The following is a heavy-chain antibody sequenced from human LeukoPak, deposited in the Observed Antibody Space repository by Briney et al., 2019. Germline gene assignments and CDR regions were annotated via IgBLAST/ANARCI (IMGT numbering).Heavy chain of an antibody. J-gene: IGHJ4*02. CDR3: ARALAYCAGNCVTDYFDY. V-gene: IGHV4-39*01. CDR2: IYSSGST. D-gene: IGHD2-21*01. CDR1: GGSINSATYY. Sequence: SETLSLTYTVSGGSINSATYYWGWIRQPPGKGLEWIGTIYSSGSTSYTPSLESRVTMSVDTSKNQFFLKLTSVTAADTAVYYCARALAYCAGNCVTDYFDYWGQGALVTVSS.